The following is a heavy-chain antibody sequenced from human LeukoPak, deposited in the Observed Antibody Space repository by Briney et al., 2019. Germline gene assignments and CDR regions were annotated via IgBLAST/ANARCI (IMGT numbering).Heavy chain of an antibody. CDR2: ISSSSSTI. Sequence: GGSLRLSCAASGFTFSSYSMNWVRQAPGKGLEWVSYISSSSSTIYYADSVKGRFTISRDNAKNSLYLQMNSLRAEDAAVYYCARDQGYNWNSRGYFDYWGQGTLVTVSS. J-gene: IGHJ4*02. CDR1: GFTFSSYS. CDR3: ARDQGYNWNSRGYFDY. D-gene: IGHD1-7*01. V-gene: IGHV3-48*01.